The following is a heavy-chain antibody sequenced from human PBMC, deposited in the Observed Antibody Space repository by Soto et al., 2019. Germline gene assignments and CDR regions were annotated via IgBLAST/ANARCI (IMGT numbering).Heavy chain of an antibody. Sequence: GESLKISCQGSGYNFISYWIGWVRQMPGKGPEWMGTIYPGDSDTTYSPSFQGQVTISVDRSISTAYLQWSSLKASDTAIYYCARPAYYDSGSYYFDCWGQGTLVTVSS. CDR2: IYPGDSDT. D-gene: IGHD3-10*01. CDR3: ARPAYYDSGSYYFDC. CDR1: GYNFISYW. J-gene: IGHJ4*02. V-gene: IGHV5-51*01.